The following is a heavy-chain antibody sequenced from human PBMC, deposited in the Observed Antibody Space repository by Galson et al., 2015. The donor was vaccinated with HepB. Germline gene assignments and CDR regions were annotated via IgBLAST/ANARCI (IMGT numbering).Heavy chain of an antibody. V-gene: IGHV4-59*08. Sequence: GLEWIGYVFYNGRPNYNPSFKSRVTISLDMSKNQFSLNLKSVIAADTAVYYCARRGAVYDALTDSTTFGHYLDYWGQGTLVTVSS. D-gene: IGHD3-9*01. J-gene: IGHJ4*02. CDR2: VFYNGRP. CDR3: ARRGAVYDALTDSTTFGHYLDY.